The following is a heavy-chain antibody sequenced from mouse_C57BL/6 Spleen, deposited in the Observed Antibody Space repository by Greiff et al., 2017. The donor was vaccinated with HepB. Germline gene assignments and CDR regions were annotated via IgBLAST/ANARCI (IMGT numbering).Heavy chain of an antibody. Sequence: EVKLMESGPELVKPGASVKISCKASGYSFTGYYMNWVKQSPEKSLEWIGEINPSTGGTTYNQKFKAKATLTVDKSSSTAYMQLKSLTSEDSAVYYCAREIITTVVAPFDYWGQGTTLTVSS. J-gene: IGHJ2*01. CDR3: AREIITTVVAPFDY. CDR2: INPSTGGT. V-gene: IGHV1-42*01. D-gene: IGHD1-1*01. CDR1: GYSFTGYY.